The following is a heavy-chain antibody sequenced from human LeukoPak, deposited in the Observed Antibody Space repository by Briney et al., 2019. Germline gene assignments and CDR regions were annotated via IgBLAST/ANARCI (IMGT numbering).Heavy chain of an antibody. J-gene: IGHJ4*02. CDR3: ARVNGVVRGVNDY. D-gene: IGHD3-10*01. Sequence: VKVSCKASGYTFTGYYMHWVRQAPGQGLEWMGRINPNSGGTNYAQKFQGRVTMTRDTSISTAYVELSRLRSDDAAVYNCARVNGVVRGVNDYWGQGTLVTVSS. CDR2: INPNSGGT. V-gene: IGHV1-2*06. CDR1: GYTFTGYY.